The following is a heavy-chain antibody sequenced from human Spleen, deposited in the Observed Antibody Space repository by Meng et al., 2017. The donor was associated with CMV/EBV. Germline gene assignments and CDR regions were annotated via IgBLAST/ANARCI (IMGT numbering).Heavy chain of an antibody. J-gene: IGHJ5*02. D-gene: IGHD6-13*01. V-gene: IGHV1-2*02. CDR1: GYTVTGYY. CDR2: INTNTDGT. CDR3: ATNIATSDTRWFEN. Sequence: SGYTVTGYYVQGVRRAPRQGLEGMGWINTNTDGTKSGKKFQGRVTMTGDTSMSTAYMELTRLRSDDTALYYCATNIATSDTRWFENWGQGTLVTVSS.